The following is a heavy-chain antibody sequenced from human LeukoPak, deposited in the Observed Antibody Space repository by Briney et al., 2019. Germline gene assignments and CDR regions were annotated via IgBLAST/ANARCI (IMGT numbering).Heavy chain of an antibody. J-gene: IGHJ4*02. CDR2: IYYSGST. CDR3: ARLTPGAGGY. Sequence: PSETLSLTCTVSGGSISSSSYYWGWIRQPPGKGLEWIGSIYYSGSTYYNPSLKSRVTISVDTSENQFSLKLSSVTAADTAVYYCARLTPGAGGYWGQGTLVTVSS. CDR1: GGSISSSSYY. V-gene: IGHV4-39*01. D-gene: IGHD1-26*01.